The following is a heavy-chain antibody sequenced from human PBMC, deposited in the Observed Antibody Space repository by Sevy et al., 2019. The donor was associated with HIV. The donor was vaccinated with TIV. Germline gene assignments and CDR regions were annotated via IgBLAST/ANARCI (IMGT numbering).Heavy chain of an antibody. Sequence: GESLKISCAASGFTFSNYGMHWVRQAPGKGLEWVGAIFSDANIKYYVDSVKGRFAISRDNSKNTVCLQMNSLRAEDTAVYSCARESGSNWYFDLWGRGTPVTVSS. J-gene: IGHJ2*01. CDR3: ARESGSNWYFDL. CDR2: IFSDANIK. V-gene: IGHV3-33*01. CDR1: GFTFSNYG. D-gene: IGHD1-26*01.